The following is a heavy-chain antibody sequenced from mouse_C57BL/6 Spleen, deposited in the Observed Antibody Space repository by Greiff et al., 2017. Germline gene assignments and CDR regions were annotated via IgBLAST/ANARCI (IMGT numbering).Heavy chain of an antibody. Sequence: EVKLVESGGGLVKPGGSLKLSCAASGFTFSDSGMHWVRQAPEKGLEWVAYISSGSSTIYYADTVKGRFTISRDNAKNTLFLQMTSLRSEDTAMYYCAREGATVVDAMDYWGQGTSVTVSS. D-gene: IGHD1-1*01. CDR1: GFTFSDSG. CDR3: AREGATVVDAMDY. CDR2: ISSGSSTI. V-gene: IGHV5-17*01. J-gene: IGHJ4*01.